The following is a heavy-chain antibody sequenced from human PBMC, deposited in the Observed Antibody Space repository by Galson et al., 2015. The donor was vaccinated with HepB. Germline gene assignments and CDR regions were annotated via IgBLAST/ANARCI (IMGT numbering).Heavy chain of an antibody. D-gene: IGHD4-17*01. CDR3: ARTTVTRLYYYYYYGMDV. CDR1: GYTFTSYY. V-gene: IGHV1-46*01. Sequence: SVKVSCKASGYTFTSYYMHWVRQAPGQGLEWMGIINPSGGSTSYAQKFQGRVTMTRDTSTSTVYMELSSLRSEDTAVYYCARTTVTRLYYYYYYGMDVWGQGTTVTVSS. J-gene: IGHJ6*02. CDR2: INPSGGST.